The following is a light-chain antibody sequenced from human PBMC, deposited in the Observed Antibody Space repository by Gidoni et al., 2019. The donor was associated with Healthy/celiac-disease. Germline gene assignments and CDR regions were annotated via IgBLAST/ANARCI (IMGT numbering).Light chain of an antibody. CDR2: EVR. CDR1: SRDVGGYHY. CDR3: SSYTSSVV. J-gene: IGLJ2*01. Sequence: QSALTQPASTAGSPGQSITRSCTGTSRDVGGYHYVSWYQQHPGKAPKLMSYEVRNRPSWVSKRFAGSTSGNTASLTISGLQAEDAADYYCSSYTSSVVFCGWTKLTVL. V-gene: IGLV2-14*01.